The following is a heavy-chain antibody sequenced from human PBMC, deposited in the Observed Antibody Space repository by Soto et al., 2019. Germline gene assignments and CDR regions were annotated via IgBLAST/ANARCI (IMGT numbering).Heavy chain of an antibody. D-gene: IGHD1-26*01. CDR3: ASSLRRYSGSYYWFDP. CDR2: IYYSGST. CDR1: GGSISSYY. V-gene: IGHV4-59*08. Sequence: SETLSLTCTVSGGSISSYYWSWIRQPPGKGLEWIGYIYYSGSTNYNPSLKSRVTISVDTSKNQFSLKLSSVTAADTAVYYCASSLRRYSGSYYWFDPWGQGTLVTVSS. J-gene: IGHJ5*02.